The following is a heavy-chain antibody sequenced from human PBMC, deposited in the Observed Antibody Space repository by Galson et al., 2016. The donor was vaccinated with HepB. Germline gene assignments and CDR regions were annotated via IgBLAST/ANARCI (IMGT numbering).Heavy chain of an antibody. CDR1: GFTFSRFW. J-gene: IGHJ4*02. CDR3: ARAGGWLQQAFGY. D-gene: IGHD5-24*01. V-gene: IGHV3-74*01. CDR2: INGFGFST. Sequence: SLRLSCAASGFTFSRFWIHWVRQVPGKGLVWVSRINGFGFSTSYADSVKGRFTISRDNAKNTVYLQMNSLRPEDTAVYYCARAGGWLQQAFGYWGQGTLVTVSS.